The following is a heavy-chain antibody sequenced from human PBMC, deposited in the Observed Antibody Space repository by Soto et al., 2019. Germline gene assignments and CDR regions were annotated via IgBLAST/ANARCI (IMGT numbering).Heavy chain of an antibody. CDR1: GFTFSSYS. CDR2: ISSSSSYI. CDR3: AREVVRQWLA. V-gene: IGHV3-21*01. Sequence: XVSLRLSCAASGFTFSSYSMNWVRQAPGKGLEWVSSISSSSSYIYYADSVKGRFTISRDNAKNSLYLQMNSLRAEDTAVYYCAREVVRQWLAWGQGTLVTVSS. J-gene: IGHJ5*02. D-gene: IGHD6-19*01.